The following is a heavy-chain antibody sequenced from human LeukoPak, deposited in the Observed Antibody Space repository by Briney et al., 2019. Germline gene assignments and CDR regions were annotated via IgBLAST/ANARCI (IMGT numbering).Heavy chain of an antibody. V-gene: IGHV3-74*01. D-gene: IGHD2-21*01. J-gene: IGHJ4*02. Sequence: PGGSLRLSCAASGFTFSSYWMHWVRQAPGKGPVWVSHINSDGSSTIYGDSVKGRFTISRDNSKHTLYLQMNSLRAEDTAVYYCARSVVVGRVFPGLDYWGQGTLVTVSS. CDR3: ARSVVVGRVFPGLDY. CDR1: GFTFSSYW. CDR2: INSDGSST.